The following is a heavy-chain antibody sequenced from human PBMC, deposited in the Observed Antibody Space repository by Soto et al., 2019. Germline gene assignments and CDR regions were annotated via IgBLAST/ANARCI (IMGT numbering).Heavy chain of an antibody. V-gene: IGHV4-31*03. Sequence: QVQLLESGPGLVKPSQTLSLTCTVSGGSISSGGYYWSWIRQHPGKGLEWIGYIYYSGSTYYNPSLMSRVTISVDTSKNQFSLKLSSVTAAYTAVYYCMRGPGIMDKIDYWGQGTLVTVSS. CDR3: MRGPGIMDKIDY. J-gene: IGHJ4*02. CDR1: GGSISSGGYY. D-gene: IGHD3-16*01. CDR2: IYYSGST.